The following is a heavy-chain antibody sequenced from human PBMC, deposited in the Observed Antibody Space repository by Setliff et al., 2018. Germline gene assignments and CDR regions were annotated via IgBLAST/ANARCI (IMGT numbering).Heavy chain of an antibody. Sequence: TSETLSLTCSVSGGSIDSHYWSWIRQPPGKGLEWIGSIYYSGNTNYNPSLKSRVTISIDTSKNQFSLKLSSVTAADTAVYHCARGKTFFGAFFRAFDIWGQGRMVTVSS. CDR1: GGSIDSHY. V-gene: IGHV4-59*11. CDR3: ARGKTFFGAFFRAFDI. J-gene: IGHJ3*02. D-gene: IGHD3-3*01. CDR2: IYYSGNT.